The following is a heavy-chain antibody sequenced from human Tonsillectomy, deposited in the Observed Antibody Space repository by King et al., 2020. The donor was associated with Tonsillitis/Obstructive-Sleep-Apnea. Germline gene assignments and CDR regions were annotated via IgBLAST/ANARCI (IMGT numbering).Heavy chain of an antibody. V-gene: IGHV3-43*02. CDR3: AKIGHNGRYLRGAFDI. Sequence: VQLVESGGGVVQPGGSLRLSCAASGFTFDEYTMHWVRQVPGKGLEWVSLISGDGKTTSHVDPVKGRFTISRDNSKNSLYLQMNSLRPEDTALYYCAKIGHNGRYLRGAFDIWGQGTMVTVSS. J-gene: IGHJ3*02. D-gene: IGHD1-26*01. CDR1: GFTFDEYT. CDR2: ISGDGKTT.